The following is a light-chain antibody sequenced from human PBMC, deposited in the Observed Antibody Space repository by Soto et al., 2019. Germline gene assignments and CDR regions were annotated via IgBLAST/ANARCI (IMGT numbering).Light chain of an antibody. CDR1: SSNIENNY. CDR2: DDN. J-gene: IGLJ2*01. V-gene: IGLV1-51*01. CDR3: GTWDDSLSGEVV. Sequence: QSVLTQPPSVSAAPGQKVTISCSGSSSNIENNYVSWYQQFPGTAPTLLIYDDNKRPSGIPDRFSASKSGTSATLGSTGLQTGDEAHYYCGTWDDSLSGEVVFGGGTKLTVL.